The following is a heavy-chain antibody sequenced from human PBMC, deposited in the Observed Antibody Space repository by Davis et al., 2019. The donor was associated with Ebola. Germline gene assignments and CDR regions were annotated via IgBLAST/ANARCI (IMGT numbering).Heavy chain of an antibody. V-gene: IGHV5-51*01. J-gene: IGHJ4*02. CDR1: EYSFTNYW. Sequence: GESLKISCKSAEYSFTNYWIAWVRQKPGKGLEWMGIIDPGDSDTRYSPSLQGQVTISADKSISTAYLQWSSLKASDTAMYYCARYTPGVAAPGVPFDSWGQGTLVTVSS. D-gene: IGHD6-13*01. CDR2: IDPGDSDT. CDR3: ARYTPGVAAPGVPFDS.